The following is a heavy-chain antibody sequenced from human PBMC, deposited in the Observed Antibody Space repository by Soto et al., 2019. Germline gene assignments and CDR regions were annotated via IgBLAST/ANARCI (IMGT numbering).Heavy chain of an antibody. J-gene: IGHJ5*02. CDR3: ARGHANALPWFGRRGWFDP. CDR2: MNPNSGNT. CDR1: GYTFTSYD. V-gene: IGHV1-8*01. Sequence: ASVKVSCKASGYTFTSYDINWVRQATGQGLEWMGWMNPNSGNTGYAQKFQGRVTMTRNTSISTAYMELSSLRSEDTAVYYCARGHANALPWFGRRGWFDPWGQGTLVTVSS. D-gene: IGHD3-10*01.